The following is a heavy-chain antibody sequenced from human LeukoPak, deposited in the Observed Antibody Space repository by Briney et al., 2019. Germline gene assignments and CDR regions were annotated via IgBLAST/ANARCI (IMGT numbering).Heavy chain of an antibody. CDR1: GFIFSSYA. CDR3: AKGRITAADYYFDY. D-gene: IGHD6-13*01. J-gene: IGHJ4*02. CDR2: IRDSGGGT. V-gene: IGHV3-23*01. Sequence: ETGGSLRLSCAASGFIFSSYAMNWVRQAPGKGLEWVSVIRDSGGGTYYADSVKGRFTISRDNSKNTVYLQMSNLGAEDTAVYYCAKGRITAADYYFDYWGQGTLATVSS.